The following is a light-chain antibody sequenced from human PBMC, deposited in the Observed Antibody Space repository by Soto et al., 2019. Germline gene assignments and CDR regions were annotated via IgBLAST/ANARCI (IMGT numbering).Light chain of an antibody. CDR2: EVS. CDR3: SSYTSSSTPCV. Sequence: QSVLTQPASVSGSPGQSITISCTGTSSDVGGYNSVSWYQQHPGKAPKLMIYEVSSRPSGVSNRFSGSKSGSTASLTISGLQAEDEADYYCSSYTSSSTPCVFGTGTKVTVL. J-gene: IGLJ1*01. CDR1: SSDVGGYNS. V-gene: IGLV2-14*01.